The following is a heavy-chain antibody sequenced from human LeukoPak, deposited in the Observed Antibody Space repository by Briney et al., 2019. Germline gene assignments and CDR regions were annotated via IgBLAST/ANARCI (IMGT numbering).Heavy chain of an antibody. Sequence: PGRSLRLSCAASGFTFSSYGMHWVRQAPGKGLEWVAVISYDGSNKYYADSVKGRFTISRDNSKNTLYLQMNSLRAEDTAVYYCAKGSIAAAGTSMGYFQHWGQGTLVTVSS. J-gene: IGHJ1*01. D-gene: IGHD6-13*01. CDR1: GFTFSSYG. V-gene: IGHV3-30*18. CDR2: ISYDGSNK. CDR3: AKGSIAAAGTSMGYFQH.